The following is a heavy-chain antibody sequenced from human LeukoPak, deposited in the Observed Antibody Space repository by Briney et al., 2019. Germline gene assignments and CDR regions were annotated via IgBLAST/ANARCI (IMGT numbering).Heavy chain of an antibody. CDR3: AGSGYILGPYFDH. Sequence: SGTLSLTCAVSGGSISCSNWWSWVRPPPGKGLEWIGEIYHSGSTNYNPSLKSRVTISVDTSKSQFSLKLYSVTAADTAMYYCAGSGYILGPYFDHWGQGTLVTVSS. D-gene: IGHD3-3*02. V-gene: IGHV4-4*02. CDR1: GGSISCSNW. J-gene: IGHJ4*02. CDR2: IYHSGST.